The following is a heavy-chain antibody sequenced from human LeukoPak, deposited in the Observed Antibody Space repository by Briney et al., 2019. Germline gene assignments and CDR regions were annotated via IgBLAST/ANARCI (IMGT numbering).Heavy chain of an antibody. V-gene: IGHV4-59*01. CDR3: ARGRRGVRGALLYYYYYYMDV. Sequence: GSLRLSCAASGFTFSTYSMNWVRQAPGKGLEWIGYIYYSGSTNYNPPLKSRVTISVDTSKNQFSLKLSSVTAADTAVYYCARGRRGVRGALLYYYYYYMDVWGKGTTVTISS. CDR1: GFTFSTYS. D-gene: IGHD3-10*01. J-gene: IGHJ6*03. CDR2: IYYSGST.